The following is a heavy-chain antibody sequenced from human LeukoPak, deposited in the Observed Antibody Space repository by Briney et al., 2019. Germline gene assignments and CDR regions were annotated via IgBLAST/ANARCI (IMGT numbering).Heavy chain of an antibody. V-gene: IGHV4-61*02. CDR3: AREGLAVAGHYFDY. Sequence: SETLSLICTVSGGSISSGSYYWSWIRQPAGKGLEWIGRIYTSGSTNYNPSLKSRVTISVDTSKNQFSLKLSSVTAADTAVYYCAREGLAVAGHYFDYWGQGTLVTVSS. CDR2: IYTSGST. D-gene: IGHD6-19*01. CDR1: GGSISSGSYY. J-gene: IGHJ4*02.